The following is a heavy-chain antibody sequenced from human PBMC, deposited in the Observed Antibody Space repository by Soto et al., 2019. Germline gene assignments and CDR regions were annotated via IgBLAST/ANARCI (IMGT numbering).Heavy chain of an antibody. CDR1: GYTFTSYG. D-gene: IGHD3-22*01. CDR2: ISAYNGNT. CDR3: ARTYDSGGYSPYNWFDP. J-gene: IGHJ5*02. V-gene: IGHV1-18*01. Sequence: GASVKVSCKASGYTFTSYGISWVRQAPGQGLEWMGWISAYNGNTNYAQKLQGRVTMTTDTSTSTAYMELRSLRSDDTAVYYCARTYDSGGYSPYNWFDPWGQGTLVTVSS.